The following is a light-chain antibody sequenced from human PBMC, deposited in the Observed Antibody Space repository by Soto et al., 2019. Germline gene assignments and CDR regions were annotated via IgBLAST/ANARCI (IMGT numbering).Light chain of an antibody. CDR3: QQYYSNPQT. J-gene: IGKJ1*01. CDR2: WAS. CDR1: QSVSNTAHNKNY. Sequence: DMVMTQSPDSLALSPGERSNIKXNSTQSVSNTAHNKNYLDWYQQKPGQPPKLPIDWASTRESGAPDRFSGSGSGTDFTLTISSLQAADVAVYYCQQYYSNPQTFGQGTKVDIK. V-gene: IGKV4-1*01.